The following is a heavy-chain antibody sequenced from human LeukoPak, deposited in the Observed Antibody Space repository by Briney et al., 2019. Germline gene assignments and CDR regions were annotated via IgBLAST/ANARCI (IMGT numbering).Heavy chain of an antibody. J-gene: IGHJ6*02. CDR1: GYTFTSYG. CDR3: ARDLRPRLTIVVVTAMTYGMDV. V-gene: IGHV1-46*01. Sequence: GASVKVSCKASGYTFTSYGISWVRQAPGQGLEWMGIINPSGGSTSYAQKFQGRVTMTRDTSTSTVYMELSSLRSEDTAVYYCARDLRPRLTIVVVTAMTYGMDVWGQGTTVTVSS. CDR2: INPSGGST. D-gene: IGHD2-21*02.